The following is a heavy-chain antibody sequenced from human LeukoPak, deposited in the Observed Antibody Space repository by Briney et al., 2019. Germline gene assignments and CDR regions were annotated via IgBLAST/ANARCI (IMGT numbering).Heavy chain of an antibody. Sequence: QPGGSLRLSCAASGFTFSSYAMSWVRQAPGKGLEWVSAISGSGGSTYYADSVKGRFAISRDNSKNTLYLQMNSLRVEDTAVYYCAKADFLSLVVAAPSLFDYWGQGTLVTVSS. J-gene: IGHJ4*02. V-gene: IGHV3-23*01. CDR3: AKADFLSLVVAAPSLFDY. CDR1: GFTFSSYA. CDR2: ISGSGGST. D-gene: IGHD2-15*01.